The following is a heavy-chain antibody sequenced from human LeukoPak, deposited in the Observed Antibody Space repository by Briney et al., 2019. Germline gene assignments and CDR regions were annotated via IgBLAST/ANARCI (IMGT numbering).Heavy chain of an antibody. V-gene: IGHV3-30*04. D-gene: IGHD1-26*01. CDR3: AREWYSVVGATYQYYFDY. CDR1: GFTFSSYA. Sequence: PGGSLRLSCAASGFTFSSYAMHWVRQAPGKGLEWVAVISYDGSNKYYADSVKGRFTISRDNSKNTLYLQMNSLRAEDTAVYYCAREWYSVVGATYQYYFDYWGQGTLVTVSS. J-gene: IGHJ4*02. CDR2: ISYDGSNK.